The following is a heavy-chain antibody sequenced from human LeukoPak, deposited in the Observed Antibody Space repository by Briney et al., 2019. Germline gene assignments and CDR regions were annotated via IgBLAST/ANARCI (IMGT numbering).Heavy chain of an antibody. CDR3: AKDPYNWNYGSRYYYYYMDV. J-gene: IGHJ6*03. V-gene: IGHV3-30*02. CDR2: IRYDGSNK. D-gene: IGHD1-7*01. Sequence: GGSLRLSCAASGFTFSSYGMHWVRQAPGKGLEWVAFIRYDGSNKYYADSVKGRFTISRDNSKNTLYLQMNSLRAEDTAVYYCAKDPYNWNYGSRYYYYYMDVWGKGTTVTVSS. CDR1: GFTFSSYG.